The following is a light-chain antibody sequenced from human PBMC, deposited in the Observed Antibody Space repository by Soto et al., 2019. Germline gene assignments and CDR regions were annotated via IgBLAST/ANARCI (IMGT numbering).Light chain of an antibody. Sequence: QSALTQPPSLSGSPGQSITISCTGTSSDVGGYTSVSWYQQHPGKAPKLVIYEVSDRPSGVSSRFSGSKSGNTASLTISGLQAEDEADYYCSSYTVTSITLYVFGTGTKVTVL. CDR2: EVS. V-gene: IGLV2-14*01. J-gene: IGLJ1*01. CDR1: SSDVGGYTS. CDR3: SSYTVTSITLYV.